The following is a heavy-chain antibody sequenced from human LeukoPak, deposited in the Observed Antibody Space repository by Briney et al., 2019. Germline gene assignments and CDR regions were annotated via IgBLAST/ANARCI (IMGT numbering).Heavy chain of an antibody. CDR2: IIGSAVNT. V-gene: IGHV3-23*01. CDR1: GFTFSSYA. D-gene: IGHD3-10*01. CDR3: AKYTSGTSYRGLDQ. J-gene: IGHJ4*02. Sequence: GGSLRLSCAAAGFTFSSYAMSWVRQAPGKGLEWVSTIIGSAVNTYYADPVKGRFTISRDDSKNTVYLQMNSLRAEDTAVYSCAKYTSGTSYRGLDQWGQGTLVTVSS.